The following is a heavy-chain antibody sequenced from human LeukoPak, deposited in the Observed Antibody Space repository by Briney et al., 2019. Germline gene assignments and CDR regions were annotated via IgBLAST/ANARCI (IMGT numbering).Heavy chain of an antibody. J-gene: IGHJ4*02. D-gene: IGHD3-22*01. CDR3: ARDDPSTYYYDSSGYPDY. Sequence: GGSLRLSCAASGFMFNNYWMTWVRQAPGKGLEWVGNINQDGSDKYYGDSVKGRFTISRDNAQNSLYLQMNSLRAEDTAVYYCARDDPSTYYYDSSGYPDYWGQGTLVTVSS. CDR2: INQDGSDK. V-gene: IGHV3-7*01. CDR1: GFMFNNYW.